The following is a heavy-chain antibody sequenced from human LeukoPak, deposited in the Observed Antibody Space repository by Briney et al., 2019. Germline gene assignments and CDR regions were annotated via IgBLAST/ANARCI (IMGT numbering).Heavy chain of an antibody. CDR3: ARMTTATSFDY. Sequence: GRSLRLSREHSEFTFSSYSMNWVRQAPGKGLEWVSSISSSSSYIYYADSVKGRFTISRDNAKNSLYLQMNSLGAEDTAVYYCARMTTATSFDYWGQGTLVTVSS. CDR1: EFTFSSYS. V-gene: IGHV3-21*01. D-gene: IGHD4-17*01. CDR2: ISSSSSYI. J-gene: IGHJ4*02.